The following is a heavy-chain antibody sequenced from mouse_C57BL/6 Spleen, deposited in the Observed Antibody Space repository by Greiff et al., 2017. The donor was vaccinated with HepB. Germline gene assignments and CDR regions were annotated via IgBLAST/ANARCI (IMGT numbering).Heavy chain of an antibody. CDR2: IWSGGST. Sequence: QVQLQQSGPGLVQPSQSLSITCTVSGFSLTSYGVHWVRQSPGKGLEWLGVIWSGGSTDYNAAFISRLSISKDNSKSQVFFKMNSLQADDTAIYYCARTGDYVFFAYWGQGTLVTVSA. D-gene: IGHD2-4*01. J-gene: IGHJ3*01. V-gene: IGHV2-2*01. CDR1: GFSLTSYG. CDR3: ARTGDYVFFAY.